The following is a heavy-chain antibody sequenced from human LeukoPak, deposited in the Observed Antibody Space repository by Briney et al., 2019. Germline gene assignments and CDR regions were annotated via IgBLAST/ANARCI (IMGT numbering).Heavy chain of an antibody. D-gene: IGHD6-13*01. Sequence: QAGGSLRLSCAASGFTFNNYAMTWVRQAPGKGLEWVTTITGSGASTYSADSVRGRFTISRDNSKNTLFLQMNSLRADDTAVYYCARNQDSSWYYYYMDVWGIGTMVTVSS. V-gene: IGHV3-23*01. CDR1: GFTFNNYA. CDR2: ITGSGAST. CDR3: ARNQDSSWYYYYMDV. J-gene: IGHJ6*03.